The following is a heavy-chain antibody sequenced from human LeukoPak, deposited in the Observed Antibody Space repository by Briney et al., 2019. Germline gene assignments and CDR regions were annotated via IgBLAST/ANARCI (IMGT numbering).Heavy chain of an antibody. CDR3: ANRLGYCSGGSCPQGDY. D-gene: IGHD2-15*01. V-gene: IGHV1-2*02. J-gene: IGHJ4*02. CDR2: INPNSGGT. Sequence: ASVKFSCKASGYTFTGYYMHWVRQAPGQGLEWMGWINPNSGGTNYAQKFQGRVTMTRDTSISTAYMELSRLRSDDTAVYYCANRLGYCSGGSCPQGDYWGQGTLVTVSS. CDR1: GYTFTGYY.